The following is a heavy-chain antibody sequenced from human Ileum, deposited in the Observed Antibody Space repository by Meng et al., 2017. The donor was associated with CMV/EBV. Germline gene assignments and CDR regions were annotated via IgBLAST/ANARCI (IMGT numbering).Heavy chain of an antibody. CDR1: SISTRYYY. Sequence: SISTRYYYWGWIRQPPGRGLEWMGSIYYTYSGSTYYNPSLKSRVTISIDTSKNQFSLKLSSVTAADTAVYYCARVAVGDRRWAWYFDLWGRGTLVTVSS. D-gene: IGHD6-19*01. CDR3: ARVAVGDRRWAWYFDL. V-gene: IGHV4-39*07. J-gene: IGHJ2*01. CDR2: IYYTYSGST.